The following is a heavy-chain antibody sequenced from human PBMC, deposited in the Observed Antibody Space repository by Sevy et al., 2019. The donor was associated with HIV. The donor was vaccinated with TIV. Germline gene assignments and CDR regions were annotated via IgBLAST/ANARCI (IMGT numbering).Heavy chain of an antibody. CDR1: GFTFTKYA. J-gene: IGHJ4*02. Sequence: GGSLRLSCAASGFTFTKYAMNWVRQAPGKGLEWVSGISDSGDTSHYAESVKGRLTSSRDKSKNTMSLQLSSLRAEDTAIYYCAKLPSTVMFREKGYWGQGTRVTVSS. CDR3: AKLPSTVMFREKGY. D-gene: IGHD3-10*01. CDR2: ISDSGDTS. V-gene: IGHV3-23*01.